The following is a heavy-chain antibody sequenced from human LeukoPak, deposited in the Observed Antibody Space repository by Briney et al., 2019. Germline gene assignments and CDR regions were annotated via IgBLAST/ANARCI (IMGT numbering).Heavy chain of an antibody. D-gene: IGHD4-23*01. CDR3: ARGGKATVVTI. CDR2: IYSSGST. J-gene: IGHJ4*02. V-gene: IGHV4-4*07. Sequence: SETLSLTCTVSGGSINSYYWSWIRQPAGKGLEWIGRIYSSGSTNYNPSLKSRVSMSVDTSKNQFSLKLTSVTAADTAVYYCARGGKATVVTIWGQGNLVTVSS. CDR1: GGSINSYY.